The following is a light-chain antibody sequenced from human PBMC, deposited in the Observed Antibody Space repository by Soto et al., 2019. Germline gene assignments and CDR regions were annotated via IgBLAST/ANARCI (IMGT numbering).Light chain of an antibody. CDR1: QSVTSNY. CDR2: DAS. V-gene: IGKV3D-20*02. Sequence: EIVLTQSPGTLSLSPGKRATLSFRGSQSVTSNYLAWYQQKPGQAPRLLINDASNRATGIPARFSGSGSGTDFTLTISSLESEDFAVYYCQQRSNFITFGQGTRLEIK. J-gene: IGKJ5*01. CDR3: QQRSNFIT.